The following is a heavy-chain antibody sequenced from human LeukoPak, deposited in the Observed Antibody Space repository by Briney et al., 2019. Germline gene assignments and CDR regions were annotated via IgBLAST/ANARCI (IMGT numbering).Heavy chain of an antibody. V-gene: IGHV3-15*01. CDR3: AIDEPNYAPYDFDY. J-gene: IGHJ4*02. D-gene: IGHD4/OR15-4a*01. CDR2: ITSKDDGETT. Sequence: GGSLRLSCAASRFTLINAWMNWVRQAPGKGLEWVGRITSKDDGETTDYAAPVKGRFTISRDDSNNIVYLQMSSLKVEDTAVYYCAIDEPNYAPYDFDYWGQGTLVTVSS. CDR1: RFTLINAW.